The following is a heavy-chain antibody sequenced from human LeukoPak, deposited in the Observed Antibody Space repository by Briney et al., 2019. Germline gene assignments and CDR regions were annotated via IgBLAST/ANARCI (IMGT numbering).Heavy chain of an antibody. Sequence: GGSLRLSCAASGLTFSSYAMHWVRQAPGKGLEWVAVISFDGSNAYYADSVRGRFTISRDNSKDTVYLQMNSLRAEDTAVYYCAREDISWATDYWGQGTLVTVSS. CDR2: ISFDGSNA. CDR1: GLTFSSYA. V-gene: IGHV3-30-3*01. D-gene: IGHD6-13*01. CDR3: AREDISWATDY. J-gene: IGHJ4*02.